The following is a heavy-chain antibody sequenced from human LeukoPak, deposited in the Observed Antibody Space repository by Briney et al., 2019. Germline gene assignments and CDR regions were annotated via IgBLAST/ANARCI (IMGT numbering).Heavy chain of an antibody. V-gene: IGHV4-61*08. CDR2: IYYSGST. Sequence: SETLSLTCTVSGDSINAGGYYWSWIRQPPGKGLEWIGYIYYSGSTNYNPSLKSRVTISVDTSKNQFSLKLSSVTAADTAVYYCARDVIVQQLLTTYGDYRDRVYYYGMDVWGQGTTVTVSS. J-gene: IGHJ6*02. CDR1: GDSINAGGYY. D-gene: IGHD4-17*01. CDR3: ARDVIVQQLLTTYGDYRDRVYYYGMDV.